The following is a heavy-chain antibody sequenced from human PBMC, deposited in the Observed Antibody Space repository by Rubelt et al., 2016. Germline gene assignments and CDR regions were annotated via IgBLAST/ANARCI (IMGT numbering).Heavy chain of an antibody. D-gene: IGHD2-2*01. CDR1: GLTFSSSA. J-gene: IGHJ4*02. Sequence: GLTFSSSAMHWVRQAPDKGLEWLAVISYDGSNKYYADSVKGRFTISRDNAKNSLSLQMNSLRAEDTAVYYCARGGISTSLTYRHDYWGQGTLVTVSS. CDR2: ISYDGSNK. CDR3: ARGGISTSLTYRHDY. V-gene: IGHV3-30*04.